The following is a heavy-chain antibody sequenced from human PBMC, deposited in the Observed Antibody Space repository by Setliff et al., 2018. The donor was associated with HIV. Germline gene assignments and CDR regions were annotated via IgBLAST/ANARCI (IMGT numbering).Heavy chain of an antibody. Sequence: GESLKISCAGSGFTFRGYSINWVRQAPGKGLEWVSSISSGGNYKYYRDSVKGRFTVSRDNGKNSLYLQMDSLRVEDTGIYYCATDATILGVPWGQGTLVTVS. CDR3: ATDATILGVP. J-gene: IGHJ5*01. V-gene: IGHV3-21*06. CDR2: ISSGGNYK. CDR1: GFTFRGYS. D-gene: IGHD2-21*01.